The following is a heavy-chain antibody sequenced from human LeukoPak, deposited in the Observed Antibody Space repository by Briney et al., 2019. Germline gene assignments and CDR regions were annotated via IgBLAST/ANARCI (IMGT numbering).Heavy chain of an antibody. V-gene: IGHV3-30*18. CDR3: AKGLRYSDN. D-gene: IGHD3-9*01. CDR1: GFTFSSYG. Sequence: GGSLRLPCAPSGFTFSSYGMHWVRQAPGKGLEWVAVISYDGSNKYYADSVKGRFTISRDNSKNTLYLQMNSLRADDTAVYYCAKGLRYSDNWGQGTLVTVSS. J-gene: IGHJ4*02. CDR2: ISYDGSNK.